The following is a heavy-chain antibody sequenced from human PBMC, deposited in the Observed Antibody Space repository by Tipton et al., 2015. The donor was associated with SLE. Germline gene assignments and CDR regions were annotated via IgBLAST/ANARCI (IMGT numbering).Heavy chain of an antibody. CDR1: GASISTEGYS. V-gene: IGHV4-30-2*01. D-gene: IGHD3-10*01. Sequence: TLSLTCVVSGASISTEGYSWSWIRQPPGKGLEWIGEVTQSGATNYNPSLKSRFTISVDTSQTHFSLKLSSVTAADTAVYYCARTEQGTGSYYRLVFEIWGQGTLVTVSS. CDR3: ARTEQGTGSYYRLVFEI. CDR2: VTQSGAT. J-gene: IGHJ4*02.